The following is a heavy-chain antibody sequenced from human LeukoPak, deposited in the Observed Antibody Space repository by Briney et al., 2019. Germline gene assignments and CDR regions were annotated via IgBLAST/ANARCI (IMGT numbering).Heavy chain of an antibody. Sequence: ASVKVSCKASGYTFTGYYMHWVRQAPGQGLERMGWINPNSGGTNYAQKFQGRVTMTRDTSISTAYMELSRLRSDDTAVYYCARDIVVVPAAKGDAFDIWGQGTMVAVSS. CDR2: INPNSGGT. J-gene: IGHJ3*02. CDR3: ARDIVVVPAAKGDAFDI. CDR1: GYTFTGYY. D-gene: IGHD2-2*01. V-gene: IGHV1-2*02.